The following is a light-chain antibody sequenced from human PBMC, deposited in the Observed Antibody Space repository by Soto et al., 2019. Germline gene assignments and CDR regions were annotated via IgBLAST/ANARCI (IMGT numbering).Light chain of an antibody. CDR2: GAS. CDR1: QSVSSSY. J-gene: IGKJ1*01. Sequence: EIVLTQSPGTLSLSPGERATLSCRASQSVSSSYLAWYQQKPGQAPRLLIYGASSRATGIPDSFSGSGSGADFTLTISRLEPEDCAVYYCQQYGSSLRTFGQGTKVEIK. CDR3: QQYGSSLRT. V-gene: IGKV3-20*01.